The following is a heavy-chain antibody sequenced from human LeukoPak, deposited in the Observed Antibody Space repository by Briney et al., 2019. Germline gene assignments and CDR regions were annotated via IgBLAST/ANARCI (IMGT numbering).Heavy chain of an antibody. J-gene: IGHJ6*02. CDR1: GYSFTTYW. Sequence: GESLKISCKGSGYSFTTYWIAWVRQRPGKGLEWMGIIYPGDSETRYSPSFQGQVTISADKAISTSYLQWNSLKASDSAIYYCARRGISRFLYAMDVWGQGTTVTVSS. V-gene: IGHV5-51*01. CDR3: ARRGISRFLYAMDV. CDR2: IYPGDSET. D-gene: IGHD3-3*01.